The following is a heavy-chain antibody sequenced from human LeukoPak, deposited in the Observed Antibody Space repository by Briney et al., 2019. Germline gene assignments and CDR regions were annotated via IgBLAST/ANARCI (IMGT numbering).Heavy chain of an antibody. CDR3: AKDLITMVRGVTWFDP. J-gene: IGHJ5*02. V-gene: IGHV3-23*01. CDR1: GFHFSSYA. CDR2: ISGSGGST. Sequence: GGSLRLSCAASGFHFSSYAMTWVRQAPGRGLEWVSAISGSGGSTYYADSVKGRFTISRDNSKNTLYLQMSSLRAEDTAVYYCAKDLITMVRGVTWFDPWGQGTLVTVSA. D-gene: IGHD3-10*01.